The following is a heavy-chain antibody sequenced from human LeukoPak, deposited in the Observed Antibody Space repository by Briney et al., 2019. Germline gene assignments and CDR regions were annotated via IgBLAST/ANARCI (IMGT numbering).Heavy chain of an antibody. Sequence: PSGTLSLTCTVSGGSISSGSYYWSWIRQPAGKGLEWIGRIYTSGSTNYNPSLKSRVTISVDTSKNQFSLKLSSVTAADTAVYYCARDGAEDAFDIWGQGTMVTVSS. J-gene: IGHJ3*02. D-gene: IGHD4/OR15-4a*01. V-gene: IGHV4-61*02. CDR3: ARDGAEDAFDI. CDR1: GGSISSGSYY. CDR2: IYTSGST.